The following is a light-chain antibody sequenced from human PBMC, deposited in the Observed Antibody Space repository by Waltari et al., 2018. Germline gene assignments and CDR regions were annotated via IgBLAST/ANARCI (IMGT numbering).Light chain of an antibody. CDR2: EAS. CDR3: SSYTTSSAPGV. Sequence: QSALTQPASVSGSPGQSITISCSGTDRDVGAYDFVSWYQQHPGTAPHLIIYEASNRPSGISNRFSASKSGTTASLTIAGLQAEDEADYYCSSYTTSSAPGVFGTGTRVTVL. V-gene: IGLV2-14*01. J-gene: IGLJ1*01. CDR1: DRDVGAYDF.